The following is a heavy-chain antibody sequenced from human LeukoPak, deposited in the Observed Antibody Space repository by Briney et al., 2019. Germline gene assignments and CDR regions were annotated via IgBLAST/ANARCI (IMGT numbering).Heavy chain of an antibody. V-gene: IGHV3-23*01. CDR1: GFTFSSYA. D-gene: IGHD3-10*01. Sequence: GSLRFSCAASGFTFSSYAMSWVRQAPGKGLEWVSAISGSGGSTYYADSVKGRFTISRDNSKNTLYLQMNSLRAEDTAVYYCAKSRGYYYGSGTNWGQGTLVTVSS. CDR2: ISGSGGST. CDR3: AKSRGYYYGSGTN. J-gene: IGHJ4*02.